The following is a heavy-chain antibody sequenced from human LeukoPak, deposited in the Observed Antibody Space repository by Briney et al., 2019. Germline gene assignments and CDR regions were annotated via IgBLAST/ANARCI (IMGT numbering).Heavy chain of an antibody. V-gene: IGHV4-34*01. Sequence: SETLSLTCAVYGGSFSGYYWSWIRQPPGKGLEWIGEINHSESTNYNPSLKSRVTISADTSKNQFSLRLSSVTAADTAVYYCARGLKWDYVETRLWNYWGQGTLVTVSS. J-gene: IGHJ4*02. CDR1: GGSFSGYY. CDR3: ARGLKWDYVETRLWNY. CDR2: INHSEST. D-gene: IGHD4-17*01.